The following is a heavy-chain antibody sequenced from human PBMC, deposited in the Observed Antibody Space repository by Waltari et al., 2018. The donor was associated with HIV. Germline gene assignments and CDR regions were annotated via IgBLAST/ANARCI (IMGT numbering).Heavy chain of an antibody. Sequence: EQLVASGGGLVGPGGSLRLSCVASGFPLFPYKFNWVRQDPGKGLEWISYINSNSGTIHYADSVKGRFTISRDNAKSSLYLQMRNLTGEDTAVYYCARDDLNVRRAFDIWGQGTMVTVSS. D-gene: IGHD3-10*01. V-gene: IGHV3-48*03. CDR3: ARDDLNVRRAFDI. CDR1: GFPLFPYK. J-gene: IGHJ3*02. CDR2: INSNSGTI.